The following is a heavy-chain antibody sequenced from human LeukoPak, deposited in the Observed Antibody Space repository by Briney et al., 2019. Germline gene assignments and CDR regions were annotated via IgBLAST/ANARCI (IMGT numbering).Heavy chain of an antibody. CDR2: VDPEDGET. Sequence: ASVKISCKVSGYTFTDYYMHWVQQAPGKGLEWMGLVDPEDGETIYAEKFQGRVTITADTSTDTAYMELSSLRSEDTAVYYCATASGAARPYYYYYYMDVWGKGTTVTVSS. D-gene: IGHD6-6*01. CDR1: GYTFTDYY. J-gene: IGHJ6*03. V-gene: IGHV1-69-2*01. CDR3: ATASGAARPYYYYYYMDV.